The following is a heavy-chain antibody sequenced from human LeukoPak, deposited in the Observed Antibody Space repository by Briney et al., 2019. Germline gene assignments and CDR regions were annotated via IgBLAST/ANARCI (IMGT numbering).Heavy chain of an antibody. CDR3: TSICGGDCYSDYYYGMDV. CDR2: IKSKTDGGTT. Sequence: GGSLRLSCAASGFTFSNAWMSWVRQAPGKGLEWVGRIKSKTDGGTTDYAAPVKGRFTISRDDSKNTLYLQMNSLKTEDTAVYYCTSICGGDCYSDYYYGMDVWGQGTTVTVSS. D-gene: IGHD2-21*02. J-gene: IGHJ6*02. CDR1: GFTFSNAW. V-gene: IGHV3-15*01.